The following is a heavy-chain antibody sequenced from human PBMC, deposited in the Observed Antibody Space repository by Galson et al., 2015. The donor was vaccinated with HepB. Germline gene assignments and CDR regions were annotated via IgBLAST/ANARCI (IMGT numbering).Heavy chain of an antibody. V-gene: IGHV3-48*02. CDR1: GFTFTSHS. CDR2: ISSTSRTI. J-gene: IGHJ6*02. CDR3: TRDPHDYVWGSYRVALLGDV. Sequence: SLRLSCAASGFTFTSHSLNWVRQAPGRGLEWISYISSTSRTIHYADSVKGRFTVSRDNVKDFMFLEMSNLRDDDTAVYYCTRDPHDYVWGSYRVALLGDVWCQGTTVIVSS. D-gene: IGHD3-16*02.